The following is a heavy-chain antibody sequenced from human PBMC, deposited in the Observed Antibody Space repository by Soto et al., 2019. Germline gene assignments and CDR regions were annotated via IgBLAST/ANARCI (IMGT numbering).Heavy chain of an antibody. J-gene: IGHJ4*02. CDR3: AKSGFYSSPYY. D-gene: IGHD3-22*01. Sequence: QVELVQSGAEVKKPGSSVKVSCKASGGIFSNYAFSWVRQAPGQGFEWMGTIIPIFGSTNYAQNFQTRVTNTADESTRTAYMELSSLTSEDTAVYYCAKSGFYSSPYYWGQGTLVTVSS. CDR2: IIPIFGST. CDR1: GGIFSNYA. V-gene: IGHV1-69*18.